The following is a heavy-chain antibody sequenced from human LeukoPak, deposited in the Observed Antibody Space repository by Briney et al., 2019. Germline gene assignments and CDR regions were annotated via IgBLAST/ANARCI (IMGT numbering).Heavy chain of an antibody. V-gene: IGHV3-23*01. CDR2: ISSSGGST. Sequence: GGSLRLSCAASRFTFSNHAMSWVRQAPGKGLDWVSDISSSGGSTYYADSVKGRFTISRDNSKNMLYLQMNSLRVEDTAAYYCVKKGGATTLSAFDIWGQGTMVTVSS. CDR1: RFTFSNHA. CDR3: VKKGGATTLSAFDI. D-gene: IGHD1-26*01. J-gene: IGHJ3*02.